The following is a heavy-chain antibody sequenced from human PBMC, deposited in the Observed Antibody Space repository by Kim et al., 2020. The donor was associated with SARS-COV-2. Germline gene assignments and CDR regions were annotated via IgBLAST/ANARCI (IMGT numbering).Heavy chain of an antibody. Sequence: GGSLRLSCAASGFTFSSYSMNWVRQAPGKGLEWVSSISSSSSYIYYADSVKGRFTISRDNAKNSLYLQMNSLRAEDTAVYYCARVPGKRDGYNPVNWGQGTLVTVSS. CDR2: ISSSSSYI. CDR1: GFTFSSYS. D-gene: IGHD5-12*01. J-gene: IGHJ4*02. CDR3: ARVPGKRDGYNPVN. V-gene: IGHV3-21*01.